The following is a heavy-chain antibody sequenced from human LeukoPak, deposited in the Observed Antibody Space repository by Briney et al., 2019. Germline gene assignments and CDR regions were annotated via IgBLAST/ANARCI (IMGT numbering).Heavy chain of an antibody. D-gene: IGHD6-13*01. J-gene: IGHJ3*02. Sequence: PSETLSLTCAVSGGAISSAGFSWSWIRQPPGKGLEWIGYIYHTGSTSYNPSLKSRVTISVDLSKNQFSLKLNSVTAADTAVYYCARASTSWTGAFDIWGHGTMVTVSS. CDR3: ARASTSWTGAFDI. CDR2: IYHTGST. CDR1: GGAISSAGFS. V-gene: IGHV4-30-2*01.